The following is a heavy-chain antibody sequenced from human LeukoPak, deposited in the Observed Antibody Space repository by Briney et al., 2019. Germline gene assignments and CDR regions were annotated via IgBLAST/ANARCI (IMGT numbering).Heavy chain of an antibody. CDR2: ISISSSSI. J-gene: IGHJ5*01. CDR3: ATSPYSSSWFDS. CDR1: GFSFSSYT. D-gene: IGHD6-13*01. V-gene: IGHV3-21*01. Sequence: GGSLRLSCAASGFSFSSYTMNWVRQAPGKGLEWVSSISISSSSIYYADSVKGRFTISRDNAKNSLYLQMVSLRAEDTAVYYCATSPYSSSWFDSWGQGTLVTVSS.